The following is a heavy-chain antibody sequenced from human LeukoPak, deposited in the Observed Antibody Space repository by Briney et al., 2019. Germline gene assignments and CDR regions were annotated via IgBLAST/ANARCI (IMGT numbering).Heavy chain of an antibody. J-gene: IGHJ6*03. V-gene: IGHV3-20*04. Sequence: PGGSLRLSCVGSGFTFDEYGMSWVRQPPGKAPEWVSGITSSGDNTGYADSVKGRFTISRDNAKNSLSLQMNSLRPEDTALYYCAMKFSRDYYYMDVWGKGTTVTVSS. CDR2: ITSSGDNT. CDR3: AMKFSRDYYYMDV. CDR1: GFTFDEYG.